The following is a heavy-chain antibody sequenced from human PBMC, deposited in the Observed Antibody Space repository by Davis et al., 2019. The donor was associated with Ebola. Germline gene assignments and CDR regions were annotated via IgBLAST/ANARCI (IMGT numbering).Heavy chain of an antibody. J-gene: IGHJ3*02. Sequence: SETLSLTCTVSGGSISSYFWSWVRQPPGKGLEWIGSIYHTGNTYYNPSLKSRVTISVDTSKNQFSLRLASVTAADTAVFYCARYCRSSTCADDAFDIWGQGTLVTVFS. CDR2: IYHTGNT. CDR3: ARYCRSSTCADDAFDI. V-gene: IGHV4-59*04. D-gene: IGHD2/OR15-2a*01. CDR1: GGSISSYF.